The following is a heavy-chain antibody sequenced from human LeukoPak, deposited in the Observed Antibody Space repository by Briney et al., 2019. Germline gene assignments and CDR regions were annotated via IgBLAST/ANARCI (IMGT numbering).Heavy chain of an antibody. CDR1: GFTFSSYS. CDR2: ISSSSSTI. J-gene: IGHJ4*02. V-gene: IGHV3-48*01. D-gene: IGHD2-21*02. Sequence: PGGSLRISCAASGFTFSSYSMNWVRQAPGKGLEWVSYISSSSSTIYYADSVKGRFTISRDNAKNSLYLQMNSLRAEDTAVYYCASVQDCGGDCYSVNWGQGTLVTVSS. CDR3: ASVQDCGGDCYSVN.